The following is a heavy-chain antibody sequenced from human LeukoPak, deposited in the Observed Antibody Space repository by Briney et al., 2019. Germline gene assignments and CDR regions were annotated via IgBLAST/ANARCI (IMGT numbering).Heavy chain of an antibody. CDR2: ISAYIRNT. D-gene: IGHD2-2*01. V-gene: IGHV1-18*01. J-gene: IGHJ3*01. CDR1: GYSFTKYG. CDR3: ARDSGYQSDALDF. Sequence: GASVTESCKASGYSFTKYGISWVRQAPGQGLEWMGWISAYIRNTDHAQKFQGRVTMTTDTSATTAYMELRSLRSDDTAVYYCARDSGYQSDALDFWGQGTMVIVSS.